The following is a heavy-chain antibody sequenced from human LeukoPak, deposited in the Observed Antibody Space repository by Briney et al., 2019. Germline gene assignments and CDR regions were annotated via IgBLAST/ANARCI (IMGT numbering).Heavy chain of an antibody. CDR3: AKGSGINHYHWIDP. V-gene: IGHV3-23*01. CDR2: ISGGGGST. D-gene: IGHD1-14*01. J-gene: IGHJ5*02. CDR1: GFTFSNYA. Sequence: PGGSLRLSCAASGFTFSNYAMNWVRQVPGKGLEWVSGISGGGGSTYYADSVKGRFTISRDNSKNTLYLQMDSLRAEDTALYYCAKGSGINHYHWIDPWGQGTLVTVSS.